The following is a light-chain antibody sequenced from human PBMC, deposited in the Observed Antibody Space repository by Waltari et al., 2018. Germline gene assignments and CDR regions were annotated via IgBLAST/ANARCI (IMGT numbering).Light chain of an antibody. CDR3: MQGTHWLT. CDR2: KVS. CDR1: QSLVHSDGKTY. V-gene: IGKV2-30*02. Sequence: DVVMTQSPLSLPVTLGQPASISCRSSQSLVHSDGKTYLTWLQQRPGQSPRRLIYKVSKRDSGVPDRFSGSGSGTDFTLKISRVEAEDVGVYYCMQGTHWLTFGPGTKVDIK. J-gene: IGKJ3*01.